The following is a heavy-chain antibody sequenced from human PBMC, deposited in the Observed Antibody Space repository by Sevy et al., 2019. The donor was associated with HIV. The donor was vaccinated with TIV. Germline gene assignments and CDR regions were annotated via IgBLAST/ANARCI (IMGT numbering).Heavy chain of an antibody. CDR1: GFTFSRYW. V-gene: IGHV3-7*03. Sequence: GGSLRLSCAASGFTFSRYWMSWVRQAPGKGLEWVANIKLDGSEKYYVDPVKGRFTISRDNAKNSLYLQMNSLRAEDSAVYYCARDCSSTSCLWGMDVWGQGTTVTVSS. D-gene: IGHD2-2*01. J-gene: IGHJ6*02. CDR2: IKLDGSEK. CDR3: ARDCSSTSCLWGMDV.